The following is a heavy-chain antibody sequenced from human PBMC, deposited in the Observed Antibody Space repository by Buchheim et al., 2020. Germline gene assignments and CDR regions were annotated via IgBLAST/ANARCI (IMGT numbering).Heavy chain of an antibody. V-gene: IGHV4-59*01. Sequence: QVQLQESGPGLVKPSETLSLTCTVSGGSISSYYWSWIRQPPGKGLAWIGYIYYSGSTNYNPSLKSRVTISVDTSKNQFSLKLSSVTAADTAVYYCARLHSGADLYYDFWSGYLPYGMDVWGQGTT. J-gene: IGHJ6*02. CDR3: ARLHSGADLYYDFWSGYLPYGMDV. CDR1: GGSISSYY. CDR2: IYYSGST. D-gene: IGHD3-3*01.